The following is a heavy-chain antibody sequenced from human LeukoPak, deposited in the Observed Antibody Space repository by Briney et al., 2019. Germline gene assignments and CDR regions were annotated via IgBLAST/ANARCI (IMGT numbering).Heavy chain of an antibody. CDR3: ARAILLFGAFDI. CDR1: GGSISSYY. D-gene: IGHD2-21*01. Sequence: PSETLSLTCTVSGGSISSYYWSWIRQPPGKGLEWIGYIYYSGSTNYNPSLKSRVTISVDTSKNQFSLKLSSVTAADTAVYYCARAILLFGAFDIWGQGTMVTVSS. J-gene: IGHJ3*02. V-gene: IGHV4-59*01. CDR2: IYYSGST.